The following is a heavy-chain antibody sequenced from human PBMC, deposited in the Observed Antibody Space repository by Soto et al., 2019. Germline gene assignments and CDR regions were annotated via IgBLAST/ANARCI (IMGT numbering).Heavy chain of an antibody. J-gene: IGHJ6*02. CDR1: GFTFSSYD. Sequence: GGSLRLSCAASGFTFSSYDMHWVRQATGKGLEWVSAIGTAGDTYYPGSVKGRFTISRENAKNSLYLQMNSLRAEDTAVYYCARDPSNYGASYYGMDVWGQGTTVTVSS. CDR3: ARDPSNYGASYYGMDV. D-gene: IGHD4-17*01. CDR2: IGTAGDT. V-gene: IGHV3-13*01.